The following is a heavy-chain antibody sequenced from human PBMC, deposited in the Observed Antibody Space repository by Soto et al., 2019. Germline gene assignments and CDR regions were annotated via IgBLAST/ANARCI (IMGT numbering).Heavy chain of an antibody. V-gene: IGHV3-30*18. J-gene: IGHJ4*02. CDR1: GFTFSSYG. D-gene: IGHD2-2*01. Sequence: PGGSLRLSCAASGFTFSSYGMHWVRQAPGKGLEWVAVISYDGSNKYYADSVKGRFTISRDNSKNTLYLQMNSLRAEDTAVYYCAKVWDIYCSSTSCYGSLDYWGQGTLVTVSS. CDR3: AKVWDIYCSSTSCYGSLDY. CDR2: ISYDGSNK.